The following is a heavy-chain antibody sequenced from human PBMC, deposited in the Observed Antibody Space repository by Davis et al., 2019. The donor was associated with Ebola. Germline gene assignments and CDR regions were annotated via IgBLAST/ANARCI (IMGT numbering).Heavy chain of an antibody. CDR2: IFYNG. CDR3: VGHSDGTASDDWFDL. V-gene: IGHV4-59*08. Sequence: PGGSLRLSCSVSGVSIRNYYWSWIRQSPGKGLEWIGYIFYNGDSSSSLKSRVTISADTSKNEFSLKLNSVTAADTAVYYCVGHSDGTASDDWFDLWGQGTLVTVSS. J-gene: IGHJ4*02. CDR1: GVSIRNYY. D-gene: IGHD2-21*01.